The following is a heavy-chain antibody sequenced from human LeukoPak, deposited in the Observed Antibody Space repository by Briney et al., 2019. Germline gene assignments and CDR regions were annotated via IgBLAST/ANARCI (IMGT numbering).Heavy chain of an antibody. J-gene: IGHJ3*02. V-gene: IGHV4-59*01. Sequence: SETLSLTCTVSGGSISSYYWSWIRQSPGKGLEWIGYIYYSGNTNYNPSLKSRVTISIDTSKNHSSLRLSSVTAADTAVYYCARVGDGTFDIWGRGTMVIVSS. D-gene: IGHD3-16*01. CDR3: ARVGDGTFDI. CDR2: IYYSGNT. CDR1: GGSISSYY.